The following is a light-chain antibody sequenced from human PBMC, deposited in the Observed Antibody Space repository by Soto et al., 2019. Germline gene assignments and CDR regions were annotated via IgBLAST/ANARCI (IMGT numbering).Light chain of an antibody. CDR1: QSVLYSSSNKNY. CDR3: HQYYTTPWT. V-gene: IGKV4-1*01. Sequence: DNVMTQFPDSLAVSLGERATINCKPSQSVLYSSSNKNYLAWYQQKPGQPPKLLISWASTRESGVPDRFSGSGSGTDFTLTISSLQAEDVAVYYCHQYYTTPWTFGQGTKVEIK. J-gene: IGKJ1*01. CDR2: WAS.